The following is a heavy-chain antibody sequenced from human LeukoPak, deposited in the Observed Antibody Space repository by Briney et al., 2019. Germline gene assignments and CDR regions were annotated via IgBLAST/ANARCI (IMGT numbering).Heavy chain of an antibody. CDR1: GGSISSYY. CDR2: IYYSGST. Sequence: SETLSLTCTVSGGSISSYYWSWIRQPPGKGLEWIGYIYYSGSTNYNPSLKSRVTISVDTSKNQLSLKLSSVTAADTAVYYCARGYDFWSGKGGLDYWGQGTLVTVSS. V-gene: IGHV4-59*01. D-gene: IGHD3-3*01. J-gene: IGHJ4*02. CDR3: ARGYDFWSGKGGLDY.